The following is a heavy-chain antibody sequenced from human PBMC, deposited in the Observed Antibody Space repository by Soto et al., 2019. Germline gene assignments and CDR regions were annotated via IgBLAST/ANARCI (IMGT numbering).Heavy chain of an antibody. D-gene: IGHD2-8*01. CDR1: GGTFSSYA. CDR3: ARGSVLNMNWFDP. J-gene: IGHJ5*02. Sequence: SVKVSCKASGGTFSSYAISWVRQAPGQGLEWMGGIIPIFGTANYAQKFQGRVAITADESTSTAYMELSSLRSEDTAVYYCARGSVLNMNWFDPWGQGTLVTVSS. CDR2: IIPIFGTA. V-gene: IGHV1-69*13.